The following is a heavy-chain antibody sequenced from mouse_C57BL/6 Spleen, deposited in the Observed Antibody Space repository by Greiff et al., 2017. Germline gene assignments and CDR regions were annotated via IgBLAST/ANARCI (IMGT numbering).Heavy chain of an antibody. V-gene: IGHV1-4*01. D-gene: IGHD1-1*02. CDR1: GYTFTSYT. Sequence: VKLMESGAELARPGASVKMSCKASGYTFTSYTMHWVKQRPGQGLEWIGYINPSSGYTKYNQKFKDKATLTADKSSSTAYMQLSSLTSEDSAVYYCARSYYDYDAMDYWGQGTSVTVSS. CDR2: INPSSGYT. J-gene: IGHJ4*01. CDR3: ARSYYDYDAMDY.